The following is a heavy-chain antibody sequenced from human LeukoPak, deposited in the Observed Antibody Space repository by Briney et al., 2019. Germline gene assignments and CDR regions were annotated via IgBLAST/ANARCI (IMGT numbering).Heavy chain of an antibody. Sequence: GGSLRLSCAASGFTFSSYAMHWVRQVPRKGLEWVASINWNGHSFDYAASVKGRFTISRDNTKNSLYLLLNSLRAEDMALYYCAKGSVGGVWAAFHVWGQGTMVTVSS. CDR1: GFTFSSYA. J-gene: IGHJ3*01. CDR3: AKGSVGGVWAAFHV. CDR2: INWNGHSF. D-gene: IGHD3-3*01. V-gene: IGHV3-9*03.